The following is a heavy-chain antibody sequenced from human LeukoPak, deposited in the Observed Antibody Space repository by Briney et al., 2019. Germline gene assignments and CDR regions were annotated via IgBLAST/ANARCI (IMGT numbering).Heavy chain of an antibody. CDR2: ISGSGGST. CDR1: GFTFSSYA. D-gene: IGHD3-16*01. Sequence: PGGSLRLSCAASGFTFSSYAMSWVRQAPGKGLEWVSAISGSGGSTYYADSVKGRFTISRDNSKNTLYLQMNSLRAEDTAVYYCAKSRDYTEYVYWFDPWGQGTLVTVSS. J-gene: IGHJ5*02. V-gene: IGHV3-23*01. CDR3: AKSRDYTEYVYWFDP.